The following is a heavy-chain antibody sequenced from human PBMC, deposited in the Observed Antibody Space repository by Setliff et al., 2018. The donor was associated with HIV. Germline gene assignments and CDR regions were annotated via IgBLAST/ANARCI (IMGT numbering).Heavy chain of an antibody. D-gene: IGHD2-21*02. CDR2: INDSGST. CDR1: GGSFSGYY. Sequence: SETLSLTCAVYGGSFSGYYWSWIRQPPGKGLEWIGEINDSGSTNNNPSLKSRVAMSVDTSRNQFSLKLSSVTAADTAVYYCARDLRGDSVPATAAKSFDIWGQGTLVTVSS. J-gene: IGHJ3*02. V-gene: IGHV4-34*01. CDR3: ARDLRGDSVPATAAKSFDI.